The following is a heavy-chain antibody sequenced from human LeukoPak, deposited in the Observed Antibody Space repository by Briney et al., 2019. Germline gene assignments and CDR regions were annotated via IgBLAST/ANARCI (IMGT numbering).Heavy chain of an antibody. CDR3: ARDNNWFDP. Sequence: SETLSLTCTVSGGSISSYYWSWIGQPPGKGLEWIGYIYYNGNTNYNPSLKSRVSISVDTSKNHFSLNLSSVTAAHTAVYYCARDNNWFDPWGQGTLVTVSS. J-gene: IGHJ5*02. CDR1: GGSISSYY. V-gene: IGHV4-59*01. CDR2: IYYNGNT.